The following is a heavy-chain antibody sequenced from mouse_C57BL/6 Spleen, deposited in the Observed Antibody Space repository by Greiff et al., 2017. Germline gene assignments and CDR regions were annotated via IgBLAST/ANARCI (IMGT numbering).Heavy chain of an antibody. V-gene: IGHV1-82*01. CDR2: IYPGDGDT. CDR1: GYAFSSSW. J-gene: IGHJ2*01. Sequence: VQVVESGPELVKPGASVKISCKASGYAFSSSWMNWVKQRPGKGLEWIGRIYPGDGDTNYNGKFKGKATLTADKSSSTAYMQLSSLTSEDSAVYFSARNRFDYWGQGTTLTVSS. CDR3: ARNRFDY.